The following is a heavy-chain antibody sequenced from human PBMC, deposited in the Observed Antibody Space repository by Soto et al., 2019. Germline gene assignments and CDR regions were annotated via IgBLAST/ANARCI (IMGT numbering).Heavy chain of an antibody. J-gene: IGHJ4*02. CDR3: ARRLTSTVSAMGY. D-gene: IGHD6-19*01. V-gene: IGHV3-30-3*01. Sequence: QVHLVESGGGLVQPGKSLRLSCTASGLTFSSYAVHWVRQAPGTGLVWVSVISGDGGNKYFADSVRGRFLISRDNSKNTVYLQMNSLRHEDTAVYCCARRLTSTVSAMGYWGQGTLVTVSS. CDR2: ISGDGGNK. CDR1: GLTFSSYA.